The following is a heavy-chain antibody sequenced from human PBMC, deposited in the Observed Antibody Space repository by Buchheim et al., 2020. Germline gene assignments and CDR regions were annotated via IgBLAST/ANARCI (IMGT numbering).Heavy chain of an antibody. CDR2: IYYSGST. V-gene: IGHV4-59*01. Sequence: QVQLQESGPGLAKPSETLSLTCTVSGGSISSYYWSWIRQPPGKGLEWIGYIYYSGSTNYNPSLKSPVTISVNTSKNQFSLELSSVPAADTAVYYCARVGIAARPGFNYYYYGMDVWGQGTT. D-gene: IGHD6-6*01. CDR3: ARVGIAARPGFNYYYYGMDV. CDR1: GGSISSYY. J-gene: IGHJ6*02.